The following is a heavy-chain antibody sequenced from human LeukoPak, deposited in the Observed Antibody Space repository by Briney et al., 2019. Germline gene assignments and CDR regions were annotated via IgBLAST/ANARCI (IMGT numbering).Heavy chain of an antibody. V-gene: IGHV4-59*01. CDR1: GGSISSYY. D-gene: IGHD6-13*01. Sequence: NPSETLSLTCTVSGGSISSYYWSWIRQPPGKGLEWIGYIYYSGSTNCNPSLKSRVSLSVDTSKNQFSLKLTSVAAADTAMYYCARGYSNAFDFDFWGQGTLVTVSS. CDR3: ARGYSNAFDFDF. CDR2: IYYSGST. J-gene: IGHJ4*02.